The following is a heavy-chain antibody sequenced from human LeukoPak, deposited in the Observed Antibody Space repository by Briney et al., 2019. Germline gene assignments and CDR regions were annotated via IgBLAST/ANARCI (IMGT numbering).Heavy chain of an antibody. Sequence: GGSLRLSCAASGFTFSSYGMHWVRQAPGKGLEWVAFIRYDGSNKYYADSVKGRFTISRDNSKNTLYLQMNSLRAEDTAVYYCARVQSYCSSTSCYDVYYYYYMDVWGKGTTVTVSS. J-gene: IGHJ6*03. CDR1: GFTFSSYG. D-gene: IGHD2-2*01. V-gene: IGHV3-30*02. CDR3: ARVQSYCSSTSCYDVYYYYYMDV. CDR2: IRYDGSNK.